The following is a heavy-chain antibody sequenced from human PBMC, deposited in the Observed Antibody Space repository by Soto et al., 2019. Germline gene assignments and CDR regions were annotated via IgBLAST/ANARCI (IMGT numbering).Heavy chain of an antibody. J-gene: IGHJ4*02. CDR2: IGTAGDT. CDR3: ARGHECGFYYREYSSSSFVDY. D-gene: IGHD6-6*01. V-gene: IGHV3-13*01. Sequence: EVQLVESGGGLVQPGGSLRLSCAASGFTFSNYDMHWVRQSTGKGLEWVSGIGTAGDTYYAGSVKGRFIVSRENDNNSVYLQMNSLRAGDTALYYCARGHECGFYYREYSSSSFVDYWGQGTLVTVSS. CDR1: GFTFSNYD.